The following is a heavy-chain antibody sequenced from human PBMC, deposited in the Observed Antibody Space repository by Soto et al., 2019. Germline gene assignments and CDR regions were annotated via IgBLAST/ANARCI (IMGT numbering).Heavy chain of an antibody. J-gene: IGHJ4*02. Sequence: QIQLVQSGAEVKKPGASVKVSCKASGYTCSSYHIAWVRQAPGQGHEWMGWISAYNGNTNYAQNLQGRVTMTTDPSTSTGYMELRSLRSDDTAVYYCARDLPPVDYWGQGTLVTVSS. CDR1: GYTCSSYH. V-gene: IGHV1-18*01. CDR3: ARDLPPVDY. CDR2: ISAYNGNT.